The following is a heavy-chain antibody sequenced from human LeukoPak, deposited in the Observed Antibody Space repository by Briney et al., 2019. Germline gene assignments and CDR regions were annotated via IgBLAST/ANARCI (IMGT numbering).Heavy chain of an antibody. V-gene: IGHV1-69*13. CDR1: GDTFNNYA. CDR3: AGLGTPMVSSYLDY. CDR2: IIPMYDMA. D-gene: IGHD3-10*01. Sequence: SVKVSCKASGDTFNNYAISWVRQAPGQGLEWMGGIIPMYDMANYAQKFQGRVTITADESTSTVYVELNSLRSEDTAVYYCAGLGTPMVSSYLDYWGQGTLVTVSS. J-gene: IGHJ4*02.